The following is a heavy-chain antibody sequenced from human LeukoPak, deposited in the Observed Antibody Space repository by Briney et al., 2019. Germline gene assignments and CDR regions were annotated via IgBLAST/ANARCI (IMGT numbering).Heavy chain of an antibody. V-gene: IGHV3-33*08. D-gene: IGHD3-3*01. CDR3: ARGYDFWSGYQVEAFDI. CDR2: IWYDGSNK. Sequence: GSLRLSCAASGFTFSTYWMSWVRQAPGKGLEWVAVIWYDGSNKYYADSVKGRFTISRDNSKNTLYLQMNSLRAEDTAVYYCARGYDFWSGYQVEAFDIWGQGTMVTVSS. J-gene: IGHJ3*02. CDR1: GFTFSTYW.